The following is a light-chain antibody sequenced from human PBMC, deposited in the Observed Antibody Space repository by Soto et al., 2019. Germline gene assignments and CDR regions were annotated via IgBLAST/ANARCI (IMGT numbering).Light chain of an antibody. V-gene: IGKV3-20*01. Sequence: EIVLTQSPGTLSMSAGERATLSCRASQSVSSSYLAWYQQKPGQAPRLLIYGASRRATGIQNRFSGSGSGTNYTLTISRLEPEDFAVYYCQQYASFLKPFGQGTKVEIK. CDR3: QQYASFLKP. CDR1: QSVSSSY. CDR2: GAS. J-gene: IGKJ1*01.